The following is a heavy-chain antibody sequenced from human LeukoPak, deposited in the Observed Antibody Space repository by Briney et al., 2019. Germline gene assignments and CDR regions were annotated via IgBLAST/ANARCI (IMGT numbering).Heavy chain of an antibody. J-gene: IGHJ4*02. Sequence: GGSLRLSCAASWVIHKHHAKQGLRQAPGKGLEWVAVIWSDKSNRFYADSVRGRFTISRDDSRKTVYLQMERVAAEDTAIYYCAKGAQRGFDCSNSLEYWGQGALVTVAS. CDR1: WVIHKHHA. CDR2: IWSDKSNR. V-gene: IGHV3-33*06. CDR3: AKGAQRGFDCSNSLEY. D-gene: IGHD4-11*01.